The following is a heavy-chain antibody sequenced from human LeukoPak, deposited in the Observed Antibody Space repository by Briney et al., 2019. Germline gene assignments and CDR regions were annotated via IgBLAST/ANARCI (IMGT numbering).Heavy chain of an antibody. CDR2: ISSSSSYI. Sequence: GGSLRLSCAASGFTFSSYSMNWVRQAPGKGLEWVSSISSSSSYIYYADSVKGRFTISRDNAKNSLYLQMNSLRAEDTAVYYCARGALYYYDSSGYSSNYWGQGTLVTVSS. D-gene: IGHD3-22*01. CDR3: ARGALYYYDSSGYSSNY. J-gene: IGHJ4*02. CDR1: GFTFSSYS. V-gene: IGHV3-21*01.